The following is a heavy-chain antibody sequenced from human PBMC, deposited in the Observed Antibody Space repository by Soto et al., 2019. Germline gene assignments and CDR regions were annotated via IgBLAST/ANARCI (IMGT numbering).Heavy chain of an antibody. Sequence: GGSLRLSCISSGFTFRTYTMNWVRQAPGKGLEWVSGIRGFSPYTFYAESVKGRFTISRDNAKNSLYLQMNSLRAEGTAVYYCARDRGYDAHDYYYNAMDVWGQGTTVTVSS. CDR1: GFTFRTYT. CDR3: ARDRGYDAHDYYYNAMDV. D-gene: IGHD3-10*01. CDR2: IRGFSPYT. V-gene: IGHV3-21*01. J-gene: IGHJ6*02.